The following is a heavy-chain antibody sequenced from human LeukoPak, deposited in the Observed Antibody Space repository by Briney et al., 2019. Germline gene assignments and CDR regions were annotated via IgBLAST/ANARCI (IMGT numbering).Heavy chain of an antibody. CDR3: ARRSSSLGYYYYMDV. J-gene: IGHJ6*03. Sequence: GESLKISCKGSGYSFTSYWIGWVRQMPGKGLEWMGIIYPGDSDTRYSPSSQGQVTISADKSISTAYLQWSSLKASDTAMYYCARRSSSLGYYYYMDVWGKGTTVTVSS. D-gene: IGHD6-13*01. V-gene: IGHV5-51*01. CDR1: GYSFTSYW. CDR2: IYPGDSDT.